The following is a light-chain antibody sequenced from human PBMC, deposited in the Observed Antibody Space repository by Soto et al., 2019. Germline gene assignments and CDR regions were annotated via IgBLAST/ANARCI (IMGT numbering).Light chain of an antibody. V-gene: IGKV1-5*03. J-gene: IGKJ1*01. CDR3: QQYTSYWT. CDR1: QSISSW. Sequence: DIQMTQSPSTLSASVGDRVTITCRASQSISSWLAWYQQKPGKAPKLLIYKASTLESGVPSRFSGSGSGTEFTLTISCLQPDDFATYYCQQYTSYWTFGQGTRVELK. CDR2: KAS.